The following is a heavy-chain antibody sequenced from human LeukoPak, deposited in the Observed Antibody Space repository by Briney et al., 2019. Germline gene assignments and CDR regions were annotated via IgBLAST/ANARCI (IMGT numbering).Heavy chain of an antibody. CDR1: GFAFSTYW. J-gene: IGHJ4*02. Sequence: GGSLRLSCAASGFAFSTYWMTWVRQAPGKGLEWVANLKQDESEKYYADSVEGRFTISRDNAENSLYLQMNSLRAEDTAVYYCARLHVALPGRFVCWRQGTLVTVSS. V-gene: IGHV3-7*01. CDR2: LKQDESEK. D-gene: IGHD2-21*02. CDR3: ARLHVALPGRFVC.